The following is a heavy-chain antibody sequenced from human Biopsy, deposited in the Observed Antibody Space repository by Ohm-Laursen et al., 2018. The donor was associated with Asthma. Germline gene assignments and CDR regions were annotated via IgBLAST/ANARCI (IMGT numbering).Heavy chain of an antibody. CDR2: ISYGGKT. CDR3: VRGSSSWHHVPFHYYYGLDV. CDR1: GGSMTPTSHY. J-gene: IGHJ6*02. Sequence: SDTLSLICTVSGGSMTPTSHYWAWIRQATGKGQEWIGHISYGGKTSYNPSLKNRVTISRDPSKNQFSLRLTSVSAADKAVYYCVRGSSSWHHVPFHYYYGLDVWGQGTTATVSS. V-gene: IGHV4-39*01. D-gene: IGHD6-13*01.